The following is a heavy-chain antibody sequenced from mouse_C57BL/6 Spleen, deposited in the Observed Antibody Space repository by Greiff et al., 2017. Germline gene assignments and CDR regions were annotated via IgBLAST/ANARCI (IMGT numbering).Heavy chain of an antibody. CDR3: TRWSNYVGAMDY. V-gene: IGHV1-15*01. CDR2: IDPETGGT. D-gene: IGHD2-5*01. J-gene: IGHJ4*01. CDR1: GYTFTDYE. Sequence: QVQLQQSGAELVRPGASVTQSCKASGYTFTDYEMHWVKQTPVHGLEWIGAIDPETGGTAYNQKFKGKAILTADKSSSTAYMELRSLTSEDSAVYYCTRWSNYVGAMDYWGQGTSVTVSS.